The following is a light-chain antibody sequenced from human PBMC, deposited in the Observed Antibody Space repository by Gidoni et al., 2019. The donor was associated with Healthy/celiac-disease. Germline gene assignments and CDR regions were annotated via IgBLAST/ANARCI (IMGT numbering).Light chain of an antibody. CDR2: AAS. V-gene: IGKV1-9*01. Sequence: DLQLTQSPSFLSASVGDRVTITCWASQGISSYLAWYQLKPGKAPKLLIYAASTLQSGVPSRFSGSGSGTEFTLRISSLQPEDFATYYCQQLNSYPQTFGGGTKVEIK. CDR3: QQLNSYPQT. CDR1: QGISSY. J-gene: IGKJ4*01.